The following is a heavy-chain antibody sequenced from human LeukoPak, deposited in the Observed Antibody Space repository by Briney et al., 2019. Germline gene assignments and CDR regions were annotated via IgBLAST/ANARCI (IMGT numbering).Heavy chain of an antibody. J-gene: IGHJ3*02. V-gene: IGHV3-7*03. CDR3: ARARWRFTMIGPHDAFDI. CDR1: GFTFSTCW. D-gene: IGHD3-22*01. CDR2: IEQDGSEK. Sequence: GGSLRLSCAASGFTFSTCWMNWVRQAPGKGLEWVANIEQDGSEKYYVDSVKGRFTISRDNAKNSLYLQVNSLRAEDTAMYYCARARWRFTMIGPHDAFDIWGQGTMVTVSS.